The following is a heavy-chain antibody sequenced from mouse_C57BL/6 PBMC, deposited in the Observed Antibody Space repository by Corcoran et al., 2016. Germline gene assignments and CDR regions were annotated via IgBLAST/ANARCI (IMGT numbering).Heavy chain of an antibody. CDR2: INPNNGGT. CDR3: ARRGDHLPWYFDV. D-gene: IGHD2-1*01. Sequence: EDQLQQAGPELVKPGASVKISCKASGYTFTDYYMNWVKQSHGKSLEWIGDINPNNGGTSYNQKFKGKATLTVDKSSSTAYMELRSLTSEDSAVYYCARRGDHLPWYFDVWGTGTTVTVSS. J-gene: IGHJ1*03. V-gene: IGHV1-26*01. CDR1: GYTFTDYY.